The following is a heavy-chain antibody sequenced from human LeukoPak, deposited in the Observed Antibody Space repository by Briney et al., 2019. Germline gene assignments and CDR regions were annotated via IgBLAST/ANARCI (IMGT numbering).Heavy chain of an antibody. CDR1: GYTFTGYY. J-gene: IGHJ5*02. Sequence: ASVKVSSKASGYTFTGYYMHWVRQAPGQGLEWMGWINPNSGGTNYAQKFQGRVTMTRDTSISTAYMELSRLRSDDTAVYYCARDRFDASGSYYNAWGQGTLVTVSS. D-gene: IGHD3-10*01. CDR2: INPNSGGT. CDR3: ARDRFDASGSYYNA. V-gene: IGHV1-2*02.